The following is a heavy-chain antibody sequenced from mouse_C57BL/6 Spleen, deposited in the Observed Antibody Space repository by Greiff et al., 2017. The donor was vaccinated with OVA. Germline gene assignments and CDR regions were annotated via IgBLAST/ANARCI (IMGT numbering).Heavy chain of an antibody. D-gene: IGHD1-1*01. Sequence: QVQLQQPGAELVMPGASVKLSCKASGYTFTSYWMHWVKQRPGQGLEWIGEIDPSDSYTNYNQKFKGKSTLTVDKSSSTAYMPHSSLTSQDTTFNSGETHNYDSSEDYAMDYWGQGTSVTVSS. J-gene: IGHJ4*01. CDR1: GYTFTSYW. CDR2: IDPSDSYT. CDR3: ETHNYDSSEDYAMDY. V-gene: IGHV1-69*01.